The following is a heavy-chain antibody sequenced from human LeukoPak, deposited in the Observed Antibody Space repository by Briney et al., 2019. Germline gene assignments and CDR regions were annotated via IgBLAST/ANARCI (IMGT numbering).Heavy chain of an antibody. Sequence: SETLSPTCTVSGGSISSYYWSWIRQPPGKGLEWIGYIYYSGSTNYNPSLKSRVTISVDTSKNQFSLRLSSVTAADTAVYYCARVTGYMIEDYFDYWGQGTLVTVSS. CDR2: IYYSGST. D-gene: IGHD3-22*01. J-gene: IGHJ4*02. V-gene: IGHV4-59*01. CDR3: ARVTGYMIEDYFDY. CDR1: GGSISSYY.